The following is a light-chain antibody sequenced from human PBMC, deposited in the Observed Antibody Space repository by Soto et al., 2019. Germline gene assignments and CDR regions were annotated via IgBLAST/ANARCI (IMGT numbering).Light chain of an antibody. J-gene: IGKJ1*01. Sequence: IQMTQSPSSLSASVGDRFTITCRASQDISDDVGWYQQTPGKAPKLLISGASRLQSGVPSRFSGSGSGAAFTLTITSLRPEDSATYYCLQNHNYPRTFGQGTKVDNK. CDR3: LQNHNYPRT. V-gene: IGKV1-6*01. CDR2: GAS. CDR1: QDISDD.